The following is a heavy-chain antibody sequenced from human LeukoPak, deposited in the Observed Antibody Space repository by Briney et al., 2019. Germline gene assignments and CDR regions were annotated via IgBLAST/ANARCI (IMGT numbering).Heavy chain of an antibody. CDR3: ASDHS. CDR2: IYYSGST. V-gene: IGHV4-39*07. Sequence: SETLSLTCSVSAGSISSSSYYWGWIRQAPGKGLEWIGSIYYSGSTYYNPSLKSRVTMSVDTSKNQFSLKLSSVTAADTAVYYCASDHSWGQGTLVTVSS. J-gene: IGHJ4*02. CDR1: AGSISSSSYY.